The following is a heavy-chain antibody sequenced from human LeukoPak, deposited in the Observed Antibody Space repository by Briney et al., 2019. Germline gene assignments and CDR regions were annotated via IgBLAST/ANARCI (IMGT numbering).Heavy chain of an antibody. D-gene: IGHD2-21*02. V-gene: IGHV3-30*03. CDR3: ARGYCGGDCYSRRYYYYMDV. CDR1: GFTFSSYG. J-gene: IGHJ6*03. Sequence: GGSLRLSCAASGFTFSSYGMHWVRQAPGKGLEWVAVISFDASNKYYADSVKGRFTISRDNSKNMLYLQMNSLRAEDTAVYYCARGYCGGDCYSRRYYYYMDVWGKGTTVTVSS. CDR2: ISFDASNK.